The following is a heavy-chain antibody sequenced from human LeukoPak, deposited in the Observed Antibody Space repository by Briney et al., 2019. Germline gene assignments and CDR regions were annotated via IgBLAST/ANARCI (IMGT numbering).Heavy chain of an antibody. D-gene: IGHD2-2*02. V-gene: IGHV1-46*01. CDR1: GYTFTSYY. CDR2: INPSGGST. J-gene: IGHJ6*02. Sequence: ASVKVSCKASGYTFTSYYMHWVRQAPGQGLEWMGIINPSGGSTSYAQKFQGRVTMTRDTSTSTVYMELSSLRSEDTAVYYCASGYCSSTSCYNVGYYYGMDVWGQGTTVTVSS. CDR3: ASGYCSSTSCYNVGYYYGMDV.